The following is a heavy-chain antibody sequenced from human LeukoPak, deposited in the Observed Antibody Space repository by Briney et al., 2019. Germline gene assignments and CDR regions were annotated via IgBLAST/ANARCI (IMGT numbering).Heavy chain of an antibody. CDR3: ARDKNYGSGRSNYYYGMDV. CDR2: INAGNGNT. V-gene: IGHV1-3*01. J-gene: IGHJ6*04. D-gene: IGHD3-10*01. CDR1: GYTFTSYA. Sequence: ASVKVSCKASGYTFTSYAMHWVRQAPGQRLKWMGWINAGNGNTKYSQKFQGRVTITRDTSASTAYMELSSLRSEDTAVYYCARDKNYGSGRSNYYYGMDVWGKGTTVNVSS.